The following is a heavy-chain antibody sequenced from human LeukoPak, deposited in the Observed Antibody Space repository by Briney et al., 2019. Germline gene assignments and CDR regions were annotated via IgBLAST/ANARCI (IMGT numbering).Heavy chain of an antibody. J-gene: IGHJ4*02. V-gene: IGHV5-10-1*01. CDR3: ARRGDYVWGSYRMYYFDY. CDR1: GYSFTSYW. D-gene: IGHD3-16*02. CDR2: IDPSDSYT. Sequence: GESLKISCKGSGYSFTSYWNSWVRQMPGKGLEWMGRIDPSDSYTNYSPSFQGHVTISADKSISTAYLQWSSLKASDTAMYYCARRGDYVWGSYRMYYFDYWGQGTLVTVSS.